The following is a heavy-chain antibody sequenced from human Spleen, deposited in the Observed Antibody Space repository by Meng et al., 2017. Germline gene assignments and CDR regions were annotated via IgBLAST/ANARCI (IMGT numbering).Heavy chain of an antibody. Sequence: GGSLRLSCAASGFTFSGYAMHWVRQAPGKGLEWVALISYDSSNLQYADSVKGRFTISRDNSKNTLYLLINSLRAEDTAVYYCARETDGINTAMVGYWGQGTLVTVSS. D-gene: IGHD5-18*01. V-gene: IGHV3-30*01. CDR1: GFTFSGYA. CDR3: ARETDGINTAMVGY. CDR2: ISYDSSNL. J-gene: IGHJ4*02.